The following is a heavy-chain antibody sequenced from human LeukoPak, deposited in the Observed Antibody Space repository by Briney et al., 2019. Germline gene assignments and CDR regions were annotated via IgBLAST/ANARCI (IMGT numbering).Heavy chain of an antibody. CDR3: ARGPTPGDYYFDY. CDR1: GGSFSGYY. D-gene: IGHD2-21*02. Sequence: SETLSLTCAGYGGSFSGYYWSWIRQPPGKGLEWIGEINHSGSTNYNPSLKSRVTISVDTSKNQFSLKLSSVTAADTAVYYCARGPTPGDYYFDYWGQGTLVTVSS. J-gene: IGHJ4*02. V-gene: IGHV4-34*01. CDR2: INHSGST.